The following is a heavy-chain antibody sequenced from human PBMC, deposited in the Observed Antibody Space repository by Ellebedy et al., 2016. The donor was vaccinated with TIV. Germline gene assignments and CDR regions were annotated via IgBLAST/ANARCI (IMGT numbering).Heavy chain of an antibody. CDR1: GYTFTSYA. V-gene: IGHV1-46*01. CDR3: ARGLRYFEPIDY. CDR2: INPTGGNT. J-gene: IGHJ4*02. Sequence: ASVKVSCKASGYTFTSYAMHWVRQAPGQRLEWMAIINPTGGNTNYAQKFQGRVTVTRDTSTSTVYMELSSLRSEDTAVYYCARGLRYFEPIDYWGQGTLVTVSS. D-gene: IGHD3-9*01.